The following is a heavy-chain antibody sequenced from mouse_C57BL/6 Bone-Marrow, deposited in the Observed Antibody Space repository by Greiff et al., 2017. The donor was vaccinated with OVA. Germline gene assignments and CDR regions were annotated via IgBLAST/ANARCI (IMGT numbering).Heavy chain of an antibody. CDR2: IHPRSGNT. CDR1: GYTFTSYG. J-gene: IGHJ1*03. CDR3: ARLPYWYFDV. V-gene: IGHV1-81*01. Sequence: VQLQQSGAELARPGASVKLSCKASGYTFTSYGISWVKQRTGQGLEWIGEIHPRSGNTYYNEKFKGKATLTADKSSSTAYMELRSLTSEDSAVYFCARLPYWYFDVWGTGTTVTVSS.